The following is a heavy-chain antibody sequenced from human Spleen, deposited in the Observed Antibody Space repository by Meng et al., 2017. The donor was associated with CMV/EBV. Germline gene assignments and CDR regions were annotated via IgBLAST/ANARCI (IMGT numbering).Heavy chain of an antibody. D-gene: IGHD7-27*01. J-gene: IGHJ3*02. CDR1: GFTFSDYY. CDR3: ARDAWGDDAFDI. CDR2: ITSDSTT. Sequence: SCAASGFTFSDYYMTWIRQAPGKGLEWISYITSDSTTYYADSVKGRFTISRDNAENSLFLQMNSLRAEDTAVYYCARDAWGDDAFDIWGQGTLVTVSS. V-gene: IGHV3-11*01.